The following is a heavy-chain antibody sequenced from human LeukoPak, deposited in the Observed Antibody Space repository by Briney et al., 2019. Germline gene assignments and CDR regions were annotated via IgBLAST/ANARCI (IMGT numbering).Heavy chain of an antibody. V-gene: IGHV4-39*07. D-gene: IGHD3-10*01. Sequence: SETLSLTCTVSGGSISSSSYYWGWIRQPPGKGLEWIGSVYYSGSTYYNPSLKSRVTISVDTSKNQFSLKLSSVTAADTAVYYCARDFGAGSYRYGMDVWGQGTTVTVSS. CDR2: VYYSGST. CDR3: ARDFGAGSYRYGMDV. CDR1: GGSISSSSYY. J-gene: IGHJ6*02.